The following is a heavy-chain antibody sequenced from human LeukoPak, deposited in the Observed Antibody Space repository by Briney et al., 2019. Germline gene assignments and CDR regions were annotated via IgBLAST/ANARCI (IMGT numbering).Heavy chain of an antibody. CDR2: LYSSGST. V-gene: IGHV3-66*04. CDR1: GFTFSSYS. J-gene: IGHJ4*02. D-gene: IGHD6-19*01. Sequence: GGSLRLSCAASGFTFSSYSMNWVRQAPGKGLEWVSVLYSSGSTYYADSVRGRFTISGDNSKNTVYLQMNSLRAEDTAVYYCARPVVLAGTIDYWGQGTLVTVSS. CDR3: ARPVVLAGTIDY.